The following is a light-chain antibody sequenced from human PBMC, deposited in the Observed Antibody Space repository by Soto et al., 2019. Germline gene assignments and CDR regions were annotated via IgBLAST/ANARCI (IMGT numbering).Light chain of an antibody. Sequence: SYELTQPPSVSVAPGKTVSVACGGSNIGSKSVHWYQKKSGQVTVLVMYYDSDRPSGIPERFSGSNSGNTATLTISRVEAGDEADNYCQVWDISSGHVVFGGGTMVTVL. CDR1: NIGSKS. CDR3: QVWDISSGHVV. J-gene: IGLJ3*02. CDR2: YDS. V-gene: IGLV3-21*01.